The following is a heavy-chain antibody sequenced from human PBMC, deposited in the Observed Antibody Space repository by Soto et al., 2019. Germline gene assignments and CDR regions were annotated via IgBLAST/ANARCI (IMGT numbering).Heavy chain of an antibody. Sequence: WTWIRQQPGKGLEWIGNMYHDGTTYYNPSLKSRVTISVDRSKSQFSLKLTSVTAADTAMYYCARGPTHYFYGMDVWGQGTTVTVSS. V-gene: IGHV4-30-2*01. CDR2: MYHDGTT. J-gene: IGHJ6*02. CDR3: ARGPTHYFYGMDV.